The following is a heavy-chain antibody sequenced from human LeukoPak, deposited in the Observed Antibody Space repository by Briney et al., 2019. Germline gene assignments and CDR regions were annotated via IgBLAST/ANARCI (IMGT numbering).Heavy chain of an antibody. D-gene: IGHD4-17*01. V-gene: IGHV3-30-3*01. CDR1: GFTFSSYA. CDR3: ARKNYGDVYYFDY. Sequence: PGGTLRLSCAASGFTFSSYAMHWVRQAPGKGLEWVAVISYDGSNKYYADSVKGRFTISRDNSKNTLYLQMNSLRAEDTAVYYCARKNYGDVYYFDYWGQGTLVTVSS. CDR2: ISYDGSNK. J-gene: IGHJ4*02.